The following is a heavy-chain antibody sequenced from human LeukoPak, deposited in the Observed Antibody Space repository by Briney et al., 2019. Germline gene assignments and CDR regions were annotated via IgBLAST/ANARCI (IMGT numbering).Heavy chain of an antibody. Sequence: SETLSLTCAVYGGSFSGYYWSWIRQPPGKGLEWIGEINHSGSTNYNPSLKSRVTISVDTSKNQFSLKLSSVTAADTAVYYCARGLWGRDSCGYSYYFDYWGQGTLVTVSS. CDR3: ARGLWGRDSCGYSYYFDY. D-gene: IGHD3-22*01. CDR2: INHSGST. V-gene: IGHV4-34*01. CDR1: GGSFSGYY. J-gene: IGHJ4*02.